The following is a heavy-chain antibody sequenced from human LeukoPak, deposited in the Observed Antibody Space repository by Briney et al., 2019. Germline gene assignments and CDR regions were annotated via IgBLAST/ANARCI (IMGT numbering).Heavy chain of an antibody. D-gene: IGHD6-19*01. J-gene: IGHJ5*02. CDR1: GYTFTGYY. CDR2: INPNSGGT. CDR3: ARVPVAGTFDP. V-gene: IGHV1-2*02. Sequence: ASVKVSCKASGYTFTGYYMHWVRQAPGQGLEWMGWINPNSGGTKYAQKFQGRVTMTRDTAISTAYMELSRLRSDDTAVYYCARVPVAGTFDPWGQGTLVTVSS.